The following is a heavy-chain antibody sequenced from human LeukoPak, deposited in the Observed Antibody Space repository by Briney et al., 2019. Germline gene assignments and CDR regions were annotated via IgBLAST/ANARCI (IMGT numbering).Heavy chain of an antibody. CDR1: GFTFSNYW. CDR2: IKEDGSEE. Sequence: GGSLRLSCAASGFTFSNYWMSWVRQAPGEGLECVANIKEDGSEEYYVDSVKGRFSISRDNAKNSLYLQMNSLRAEDTAVYYCARDWLAGNPYHAFDLWGKGTMVPVSS. V-gene: IGHV3-7*01. D-gene: IGHD3-22*01. CDR3: ARDWLAGNPYHAFDL. J-gene: IGHJ3*01.